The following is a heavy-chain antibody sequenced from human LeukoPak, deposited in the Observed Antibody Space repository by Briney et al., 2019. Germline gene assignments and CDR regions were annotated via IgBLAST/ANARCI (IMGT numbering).Heavy chain of an antibody. V-gene: IGHV5-51*01. CDR2: IYPGDSDT. Sequence: NHGESLKISCKGSGYSFTSYWIGWVRQMPGKGLEWMGIIYPGDSDTRYSPSFQGQVTISADKSISTAYLQWSSLKASDTAMYYCARLGRPGQLSDYYFDYWGQGTLVTVSS. CDR3: ARLGRPGQLSDYYFDY. CDR1: GYSFTSYW. D-gene: IGHD5-18*01. J-gene: IGHJ4*02.